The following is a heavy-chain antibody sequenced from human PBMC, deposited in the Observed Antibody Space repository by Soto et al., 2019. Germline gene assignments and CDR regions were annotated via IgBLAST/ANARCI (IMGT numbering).Heavy chain of an antibody. Sequence: QLHLHESGPGLVKPSETLSLTCTVSGGSISTSTYFWDWIRQPPGKGLEWIGSIYYIGNTYYNPYLKSRVTISIDTSENQFSLRLNSVTAADTAVYFCARRGSAVSVATGFDPWGQGTPVTVSS. J-gene: IGHJ5*02. CDR2: IYYIGNT. V-gene: IGHV4-39*01. CDR3: ARRGSAVSVATGFDP. CDR1: GGSISTSTYF. D-gene: IGHD1-1*01.